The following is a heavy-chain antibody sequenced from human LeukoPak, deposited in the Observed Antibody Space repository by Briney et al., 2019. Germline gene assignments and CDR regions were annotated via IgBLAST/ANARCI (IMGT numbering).Heavy chain of an antibody. D-gene: IGHD3-22*01. J-gene: IGHJ4*02. CDR2: IYYSGST. Sequence: PSETLSLTCTVSGGSISSYYWSWIRQPPGKGPEWIGYIYYSGSTNYNPSLKSRVTISVDTSKNQFSLKLSSVTAADTAVYYCARDYYDSSGYYYSDYWGQGTLVTVSS. V-gene: IGHV4-59*01. CDR3: ARDYYDSSGYYYSDY. CDR1: GGSISSYY.